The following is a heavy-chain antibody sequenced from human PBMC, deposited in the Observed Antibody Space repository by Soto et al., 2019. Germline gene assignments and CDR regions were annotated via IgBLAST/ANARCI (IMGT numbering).Heavy chain of an antibody. CDR2: IYYAGST. CDR3: ARRIVATETFDD. V-gene: IGHV4-59*08. Sequence: LSLTCTVSGGSISSYYWSWIRQPPGKGLEWIGFIYYAGSTKYSPSLNSRVTISVDTSKNQFSLTVTSVTAADTAVYYCARRIVATETFDDWGKGTLVTVSS. J-gene: IGHJ4*02. CDR1: GGSISSYY. D-gene: IGHD5-12*01.